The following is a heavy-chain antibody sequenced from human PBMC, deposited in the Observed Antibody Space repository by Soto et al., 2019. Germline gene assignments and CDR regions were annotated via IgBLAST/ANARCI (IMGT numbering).Heavy chain of an antibody. D-gene: IGHD6-19*01. V-gene: IGHV3-30-3*01. J-gene: IGHJ6*02. CDR1: GFTFSSYA. CDR2: ISYDGSNK. Sequence: QVQLVESGGGVVQPGRSLRLSCAASGFTFSSYAMHWVRQAPGKGLEWVAVISYDGSNKYYADSVKGRFTISRDNSKNTLYLQMNSLRAEDTAVYYCARDLLVSVAGTGPHSYYYGMDVWGQGTTVTVSS. CDR3: ARDLLVSVAGTGPHSYYYGMDV.